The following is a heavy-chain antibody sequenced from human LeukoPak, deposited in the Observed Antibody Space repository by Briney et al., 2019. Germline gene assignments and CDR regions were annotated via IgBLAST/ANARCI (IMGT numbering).Heavy chain of an antibody. D-gene: IGHD3-3*01. CDR3: ARIHVLRYFYYYYGMDV. CDR1: GGSFSGYY. Sequence: PSETLSLTCAVYGGSFSGYYWSWIRQPPGKGLEWIGEINHSGSTNYNPSLKSRVTISVDTSKNQFSLKLSSVTAADTAVYYCARIHVLRYFYYYYGMDVWGQGTTVTVSS. J-gene: IGHJ6*02. CDR2: INHSGST. V-gene: IGHV4-34*01.